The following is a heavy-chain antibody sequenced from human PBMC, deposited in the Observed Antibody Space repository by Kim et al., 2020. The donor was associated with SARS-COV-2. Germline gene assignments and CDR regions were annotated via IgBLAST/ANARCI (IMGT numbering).Heavy chain of an antibody. J-gene: IGHJ4*02. V-gene: IGHV3-21*01. CDR3: ARVQDVDTASSGY. Sequence: GGSLRLSCAASGFTFSSYSMNWVRQAPGKGLEWVSSISSSSSYIYYADSVKGRFTISRDNAKNSLYLQMNSLRAEDTAVYYCARVQDVDTASSGYWGQGTLVTVSS. CDR1: GFTFSSYS. CDR2: ISSSSSYI. D-gene: IGHD5-18*01.